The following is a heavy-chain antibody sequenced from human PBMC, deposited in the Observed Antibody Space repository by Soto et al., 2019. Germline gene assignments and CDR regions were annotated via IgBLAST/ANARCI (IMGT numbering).Heavy chain of an antibody. D-gene: IGHD3-10*01. J-gene: IGHJ5*02. Sequence: PSETLSLTCTVSGGSISSYYWSWIRQPAGKGLEWIGRTYTSGSTNYNPSLKSRVTMSVDTSKNQFSLKLSSVTAADTAVYYCARDAKARVRGSWFDPWGQGTLVTVSS. V-gene: IGHV4-4*07. CDR1: GGSISSYY. CDR3: ARDAKARVRGSWFDP. CDR2: TYTSGST.